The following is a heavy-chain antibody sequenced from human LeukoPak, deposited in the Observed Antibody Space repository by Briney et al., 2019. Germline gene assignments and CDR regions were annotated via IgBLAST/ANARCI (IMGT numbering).Heavy chain of an antibody. J-gene: IGHJ4*02. CDR1: GGSISSSSYY. CDR3: AREKGSSWLDY. V-gene: IGHV4-39*07. D-gene: IGHD6-13*01. Sequence: SETLSLTCTVSGGSISSSSYYWGWIRQPPGKGLEWIGRIYTSGSTNYNPSLKSRVTMSVDTSKNQFSLKLSSVTAADTAVYYCAREKGSSWLDYWGQGTLVTVSS. CDR2: IYTSGST.